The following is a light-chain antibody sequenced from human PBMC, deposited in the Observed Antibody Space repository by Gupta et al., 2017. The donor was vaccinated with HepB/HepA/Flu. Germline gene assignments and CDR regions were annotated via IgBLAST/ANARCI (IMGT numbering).Light chain of an antibody. CDR1: RSLVSTDGNTY. Sequence: DVVLTQSPLSLPVTLGQPASISCTSSRSLVSTDGNTYFDWFHQGPGQSPRRLIYKVSKRDSGVPDRFSGSGSGTDFTLKISRVEAEDLGVYYCRQKKWCPHTFGQGTKVEIK. V-gene: IGKV2-30*01. CDR2: KVS. J-gene: IGKJ2*01. CDR3: RQKKWCPHT.